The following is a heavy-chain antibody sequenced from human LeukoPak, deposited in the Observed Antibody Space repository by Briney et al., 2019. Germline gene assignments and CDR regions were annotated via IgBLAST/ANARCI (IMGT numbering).Heavy chain of an antibody. Sequence: PGGSLRLSCAASGFTFTYYAMNWVRQAPGKGLEWVSAISGSGSDGSTYYADSVKGRFTISRDNSKDTLFLQMNSLRAEDTAIYYCARDIQLSTWGLGTMVTVSS. CDR2: ISGSGSDGST. CDR3: ARDIQLST. CDR1: GFTFTYYA. D-gene: IGHD5-24*01. J-gene: IGHJ3*01. V-gene: IGHV3-23*01.